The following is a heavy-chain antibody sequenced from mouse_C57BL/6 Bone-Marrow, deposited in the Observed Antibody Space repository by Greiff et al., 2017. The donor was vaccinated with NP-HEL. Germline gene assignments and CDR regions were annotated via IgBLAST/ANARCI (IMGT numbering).Heavy chain of an antibody. D-gene: IGHD1-1*01. CDR1: GYTFTDYN. J-gene: IGHJ2*01. Sequence: EVQLQQSGPELVKPGASVKIPCKASGYTFTDYNMNWVKQSHGKSLEWIGDINPNNGGTIYNQKFKGKATLTVDKSSSTAYMELRSLTSEDTAVYYCARRGPDGSSFYFDYWGQGTTLAVSS. V-gene: IGHV1-18*01. CDR3: ARRGPDGSSFYFDY. CDR2: INPNNGGT.